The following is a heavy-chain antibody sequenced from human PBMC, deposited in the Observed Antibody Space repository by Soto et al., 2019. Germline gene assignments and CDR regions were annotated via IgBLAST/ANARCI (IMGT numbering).Heavy chain of an antibody. J-gene: IGHJ4*02. CDR2: ISGSGGST. D-gene: IGHD3-3*01. V-gene: IGHV3-23*01. CDR1: GFTFSSYA. CDR3: AKDLTDLRFLEWQQTKFDY. Sequence: GGSLRLSCAASGFTFSSYAMSWVRQAPGKGLEWVSAISGSGGSTYYADSAKGRFTISRENSKNTLYLQMNSMRVEDTDVYYCAKDLTDLRFLEWQQTKFDYWGQGTLVTVSS.